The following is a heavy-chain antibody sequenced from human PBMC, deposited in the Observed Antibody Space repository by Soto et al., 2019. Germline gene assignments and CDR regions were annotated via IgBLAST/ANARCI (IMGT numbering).Heavy chain of an antibody. J-gene: IGHJ6*03. D-gene: IGHD2-2*01. CDR2: ISAYNGNT. V-gene: IGHV1-18*01. CDR3: AREQNCSSTSCYRDYYYYYMDV. Sequence: ASVKVSCKASGYTFTSYGISWVRQAPGQGLEWMGWISAYNGNTNYAQKLQGRVTMTTDTSTSTAYMELRSLRSDDTAMYYCAREQNCSSTSCYRDYYYYYMDVWGKGTTVTVSS. CDR1: GYTFTSYG.